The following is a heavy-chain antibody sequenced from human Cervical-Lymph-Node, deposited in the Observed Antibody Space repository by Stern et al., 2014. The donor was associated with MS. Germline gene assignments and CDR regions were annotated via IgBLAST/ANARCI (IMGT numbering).Heavy chain of an antibody. D-gene: IGHD3-10*01. J-gene: IGHJ2*01. CDR3: AGMVRDDWYFDL. CDR2: FDPEDGET. V-gene: IGHV1-24*01. Sequence: VQLVESGAEVKKPGASVKVSCKVSGYTLTELSMHWVRQAPGKGLEWMGGFDPEDGETIYAQKFQGRVTMTEDTSTDTAYMELSSLRSEDTVVYYCAGMVRDDWYFDLWGRGTLVTVSS. CDR1: GYTLTELS.